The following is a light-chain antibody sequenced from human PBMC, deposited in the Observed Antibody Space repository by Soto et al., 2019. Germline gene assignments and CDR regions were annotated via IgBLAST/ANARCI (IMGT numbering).Light chain of an antibody. Sequence: EILLTQPTGTVSLSPGPTGTLSCRASESVSSHLAWYQQKTGQSPRLLIYDVSNRATGMPGRLSGSGSGTDFPLKISGVQSEDVAVYYCKQYTTWPPLNFGGGNEV. CDR3: KQYTTWPPLN. V-gene: IGKV3-11*01. J-gene: IGKJ4*01. CDR2: DVS. CDR1: ESVSSH.